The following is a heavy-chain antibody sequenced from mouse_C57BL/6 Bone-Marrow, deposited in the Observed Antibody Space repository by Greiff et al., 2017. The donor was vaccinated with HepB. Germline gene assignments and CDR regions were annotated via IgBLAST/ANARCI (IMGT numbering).Heavy chain of an antibody. Sequence: QVQLQQSGAELVRPGASVTLSCKASGYTFTDYEMHWVKQTPVHGLEWIGAIDPETGGTAYNQKFKGKAILTADKYSSTAYMELRSLTSEDSAVYYCTRGLGQGVPYWYFDVWGTGTTVTGSS. CDR1: GYTFTDYE. CDR3: TRGLGQGVPYWYFDV. V-gene: IGHV1-15*01. J-gene: IGHJ1*03. CDR2: IDPETGGT. D-gene: IGHD4-1*01.